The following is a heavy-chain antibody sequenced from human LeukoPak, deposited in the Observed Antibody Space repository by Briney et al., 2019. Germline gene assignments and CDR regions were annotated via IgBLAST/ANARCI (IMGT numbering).Heavy chain of an antibody. V-gene: IGHV1-18*01. CDR3: ARGSGAVAGLQGDAFDI. CDR2: ISAYNGNT. J-gene: IGHJ3*02. D-gene: IGHD6-19*01. CDR1: GYTFTSYG. Sequence: GASVKVSCKASGYTFTSYGISWVRQAPGQGLEWMGRISAYNGNTNYAQKLQGRVTMTTDTSTSTAYMELRSLRSDDTAVYYCARGSGAVAGLQGDAFDIWGQGTMVTVSS.